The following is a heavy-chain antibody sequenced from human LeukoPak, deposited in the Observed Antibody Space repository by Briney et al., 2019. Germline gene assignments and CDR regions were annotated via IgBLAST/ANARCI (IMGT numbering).Heavy chain of an antibody. Sequence: PSETLSLTCAVYGGSFSGYYWSWIRQPPGKGLEWIGEINHSGSTNYNPSLKSRVAISVDTSKNQFSLKLSSVTAADTAVYYCARGRQTSYYDSSGRAFDIWGQGTMVTVSS. V-gene: IGHV4-34*01. CDR2: INHSGST. D-gene: IGHD3-22*01. CDR3: ARGRQTSYYDSSGRAFDI. CDR1: GGSFSGYY. J-gene: IGHJ3*02.